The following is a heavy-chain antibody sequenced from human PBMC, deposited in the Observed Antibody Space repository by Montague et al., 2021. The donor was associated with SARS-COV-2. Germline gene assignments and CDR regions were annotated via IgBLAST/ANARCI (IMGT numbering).Heavy chain of an antibody. Sequence: SETLSLTCSVSGGSIGSSSYYWGWIRQPPGKGLEWIGSIYYSGSTNYNPSLTSRVTMSVDTSKNQFSLKLSSVTAADTAVYYCARGAVGALYSYGFELDYYYYLDVWGQGTLVTVSS. J-gene: IGHJ6*03. CDR2: IYYSGST. V-gene: IGHV4-39*07. CDR3: ARGAVGALYSYGFELDYYYYLDV. D-gene: IGHD5-18*01. CDR1: GGSIGSSSYY.